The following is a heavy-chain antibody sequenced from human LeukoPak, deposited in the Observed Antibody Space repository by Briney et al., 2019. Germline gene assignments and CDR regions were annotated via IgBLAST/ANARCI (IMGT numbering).Heavy chain of an antibody. CDR2: ISAYNGNT. V-gene: IGHV1-18*01. Sequence: ASVKVSCKASGYTFTSYGISWVRQAPGQGLEWMGWISAYNGNTNYAQKLQGRVTMTTDTSTGTAYMELRSLRSDDTAVYYCARDVGATMGYYYYYGMDVWGQGTTVTVSS. D-gene: IGHD1-26*01. CDR3: ARDVGATMGYYYYYGMDV. CDR1: GYTFTSYG. J-gene: IGHJ6*02.